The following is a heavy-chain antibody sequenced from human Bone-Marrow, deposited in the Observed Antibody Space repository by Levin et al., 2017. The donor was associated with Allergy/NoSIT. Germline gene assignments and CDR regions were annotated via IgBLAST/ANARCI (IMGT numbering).Heavy chain of an antibody. CDR3: AKGEVGGIPGYFDA. CDR2: VSHDGSDK. J-gene: IGHJ5*02. Sequence: GGSLRLSCATSGFTFNIYGMHWLRQSPGKGPEWLASVSHDGSDKYYADSAKGRFTISRDNSKNILFLQMNSLRPEDSALYYCAKGEVGGIPGYFDAWGQGSVVTDSS. CDR1: GFTFNIYG. D-gene: IGHD3-3*01. V-gene: IGHV3-30*18.